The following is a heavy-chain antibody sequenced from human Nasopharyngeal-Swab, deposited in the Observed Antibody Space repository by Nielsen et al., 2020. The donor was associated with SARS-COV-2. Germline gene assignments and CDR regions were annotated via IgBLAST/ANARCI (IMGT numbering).Heavy chain of an antibody. D-gene: IGHD2-15*01. CDR1: GFTFSSYW. CDR3: GRAGYYRIDY. V-gene: IGHV3-74*01. Sequence: GASLKISCSASGFTFSSYWMQWVRQPPGKRLEWVARVNSDGSTKNHADSLQGRSSISSDNVKNEVYLQVSGLRGEDTAVYYCGRAGYYRIDYWGQGTLVTVSS. J-gene: IGHJ4*02. CDR2: VNSDGSTK.